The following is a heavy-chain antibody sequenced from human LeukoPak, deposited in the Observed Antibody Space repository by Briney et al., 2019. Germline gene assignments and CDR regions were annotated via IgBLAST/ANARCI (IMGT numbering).Heavy chain of an antibody. CDR1: GGSISTSSYY. Sequence: SETLSLTCTVSGGSISTSSYYWGWIRQPPGKGLEWIGTIYYSGTTYYNPSLESRVTISEDTSRNRFSLMLSSVTAADTAIYYCARQVSDYFYYYMDVWGEGTTVTVSS. CDR3: ARQVSDYFYYYMDV. V-gene: IGHV4-39*01. CDR2: IYYSGTT. J-gene: IGHJ6*03.